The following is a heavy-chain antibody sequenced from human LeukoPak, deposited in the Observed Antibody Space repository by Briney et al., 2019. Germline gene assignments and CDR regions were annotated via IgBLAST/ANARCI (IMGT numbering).Heavy chain of an antibody. J-gene: IGHJ4*02. D-gene: IGHD3-22*01. CDR1: GYTLTELS. CDR2: FDPGDGET. CDR3: ATGRASYYYDSSDPYDWWY. V-gene: IGHV1-24*01. Sequence: ASVRVSCKVSGYTLTELSMHWVRQAPGKGLEWMGGFDPGDGETIYAQKFQGRVTITEDTSTDTAYMELSSLRFEDTAVYYCATGRASYYYDSSDPYDWWYWGQGTLVTVSS.